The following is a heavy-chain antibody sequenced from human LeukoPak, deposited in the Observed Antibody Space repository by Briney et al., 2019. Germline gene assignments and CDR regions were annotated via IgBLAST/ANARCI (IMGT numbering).Heavy chain of an antibody. CDR1: GFTFSSVW. CDR2: FSGSGFST. D-gene: IGHD3-22*01. Sequence: GGSLRLSCAGSGFTFSSVWLSWVRQAPGKGLEWVSTFSGSGFSTYYADSVKGRFTISRDNSKNTLYLQMNSLRAEDTAVYYCAKAPGYYDSSGYYDYWGQGTLVTVSS. J-gene: IGHJ4*02. CDR3: AKAPGYYDSSGYYDY. V-gene: IGHV3-23*01.